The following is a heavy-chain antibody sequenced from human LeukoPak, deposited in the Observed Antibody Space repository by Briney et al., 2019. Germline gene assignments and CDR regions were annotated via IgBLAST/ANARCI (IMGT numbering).Heavy chain of an antibody. CDR1: GFTFSNYA. CDR2: ISYDGSNK. Sequence: PGRSLRLSCAASGFTFSNYAMHWVRQAPGKGLEWVAVISYDGSNKYYADSVKGRFTISRDNSKNTLYLQMNSLRAEDMAVYYCARDFWGELLEDPFDPWGQGTLVTVSS. D-gene: IGHD1-26*01. J-gene: IGHJ5*02. V-gene: IGHV3-30-3*01. CDR3: ARDFWGELLEDPFDP.